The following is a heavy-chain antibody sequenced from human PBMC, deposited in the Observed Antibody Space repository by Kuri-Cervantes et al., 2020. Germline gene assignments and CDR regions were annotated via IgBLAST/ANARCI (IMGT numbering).Heavy chain of an antibody. D-gene: IGHD3-10*01. CDR2: IFGGGRT. V-gene: IGHV3-66*02. CDR3: ARDRGYYGSGNYFDY. J-gene: IGHJ4*02. Sequence: GGSLKISCAASEFTVNSSYMSWVRQAPGKGLEWVSVIFGGGRTHYADSVKGRFTISRDNSKNTLYLQMNSLRAEDTAVYYCARDRGYYGSGNYFDYWGQGTLVTVSS. CDR1: EFTVNSSY.